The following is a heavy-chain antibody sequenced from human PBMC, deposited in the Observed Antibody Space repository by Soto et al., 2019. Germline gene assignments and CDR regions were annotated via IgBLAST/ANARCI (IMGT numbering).Heavy chain of an antibody. CDR3: ARCAPSIRFLEWLFSIDY. CDR1: GFTFSSYS. V-gene: IGHV3-21*01. J-gene: IGHJ4*02. Sequence: GSLRLSCAASGFTFSSYSMNWVRQAPGKGLEWVSSISSSSSYIYYADSVKGRFTISRDNAKNSLYLRMNSLRAEDTAVYYCARCAPSIRFLEWLFSIDYWGQGTLVTVSS. CDR2: ISSSSSYI. D-gene: IGHD3-3*01.